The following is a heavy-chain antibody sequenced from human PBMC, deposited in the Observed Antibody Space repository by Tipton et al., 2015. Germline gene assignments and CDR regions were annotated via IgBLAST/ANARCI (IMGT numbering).Heavy chain of an antibody. CDR1: GFIFSSYA. D-gene: IGHD2/OR15-2a*01. J-gene: IGHJ5*02. CDR2: ISRSGDNT. V-gene: IGHV3-23*01. Sequence: GSLILSCAASGFIFSSYAMTWVRQAPGKGLEWVSSISRSGDNTHYADSVKGRFTISRDNSKNTLYLQMNSLRADDTAVYYCTKERFGADWYLGRVYASWGQGTLVTVSS. CDR3: TKERFGADWYLGRVYAS.